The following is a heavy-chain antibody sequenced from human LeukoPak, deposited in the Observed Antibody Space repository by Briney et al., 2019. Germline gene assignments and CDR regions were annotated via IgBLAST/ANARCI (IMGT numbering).Heavy chain of an antibody. V-gene: IGHV1-46*03. CDR1: GYTFTSYY. Sequence: ASVKVSCKASGYTFTSYYMHWVRQAPGQGLEWMGITNPSGGSTSYAQKFEGRVTMPRDTSTRTVYMELSSLRSEDTAVYYCARGEVIVYPGDPWGQGTLVTVSS. CDR3: ARGEVIVYPGDP. CDR2: TNPSGGST. J-gene: IGHJ5*02. D-gene: IGHD2-21*01.